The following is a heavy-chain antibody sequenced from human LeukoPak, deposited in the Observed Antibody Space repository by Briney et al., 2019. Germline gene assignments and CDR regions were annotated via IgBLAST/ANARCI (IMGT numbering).Heavy chain of an antibody. D-gene: IGHD2-15*01. V-gene: IGHV4-59*01. J-gene: IGHJ4*02. CDR1: GGSISSYY. CDR2: IYYSGST. CDR3: ARGVVAALVY. Sequence: SETLSLTCTVSGGSISSYYWSWLRQPPGKGLEWIGYIYYSGSTNYNPSLKSRVTISVDTSKNQFSLKLSSVTAADTAVYYCARGVVAALVYWGQGTLVTVSS.